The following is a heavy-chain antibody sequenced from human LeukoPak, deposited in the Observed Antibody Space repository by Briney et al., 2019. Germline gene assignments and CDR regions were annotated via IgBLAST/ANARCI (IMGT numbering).Heavy chain of an antibody. CDR1: GFTFSSYA. J-gene: IGHJ4*02. D-gene: IGHD1-26*01. CDR3: AKEFGSYSPPY. Sequence: GGSLRLSCAASGFTFSSYAVSWVRQAPGKGLEWVSAISGSGGSTYYADSMKGRFNISRDNSKNTLYLQINSLRAEDTAVYYCAKEFGSYSPPYWGQGTLVTVSS. CDR2: ISGSGGST. V-gene: IGHV3-23*01.